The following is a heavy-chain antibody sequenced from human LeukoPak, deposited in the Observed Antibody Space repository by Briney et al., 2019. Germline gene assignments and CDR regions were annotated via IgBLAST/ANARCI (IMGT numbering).Heavy chain of an antibody. V-gene: IGHV1-69*13. CDR1: GGTFSSYA. Sequence: SVKVSCKASGGTFSSYAISWVRQAPEQGLEWMGGIIPIFGTANYAQKFQGRVTITADESTSTAYMELSSLRSEDTAVYYCARDSSGWYRPRLYYFDYWGQGTLVTVSS. J-gene: IGHJ4*02. D-gene: IGHD6-19*01. CDR3: ARDSSGWYRPRLYYFDY. CDR2: IIPIFGTA.